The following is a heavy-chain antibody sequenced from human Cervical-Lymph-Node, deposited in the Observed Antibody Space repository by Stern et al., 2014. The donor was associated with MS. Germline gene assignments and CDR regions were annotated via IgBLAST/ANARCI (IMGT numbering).Heavy chain of an antibody. J-gene: IGHJ4*02. V-gene: IGHV3-21*01. CDR3: ARSSGSSFDY. CDR1: GFTFSSYS. CDR2: ISSSSSYI. D-gene: IGHD3-22*01. Sequence: EVQLVESGGGLVKPGGSLRLSCAASGFTFSSYSMNWVRQAPGKELEWVSSISSSSSYIYYADSVKGRFTISRDIAKNSLYLQMNSLRAEDTAVYYCARSSGSSFDYWGQGTLVTVSS.